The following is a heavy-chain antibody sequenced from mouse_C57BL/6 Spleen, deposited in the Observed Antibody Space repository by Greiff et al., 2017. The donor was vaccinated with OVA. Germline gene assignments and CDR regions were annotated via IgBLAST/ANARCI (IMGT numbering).Heavy chain of an antibody. Sequence: EVQLQQSGPELVKPGASVKISCKASGYTFTDYYMNWVKQSHGKSLEWIGDINPNNGGTSYNQKFKGKATLTVDKSSSTAYMELRSLTSEDSAVYYCARYYSNYEGNYYAMDYWGQGTSVTVSS. CDR2: INPNNGGT. J-gene: IGHJ4*01. CDR1: GYTFTDYY. V-gene: IGHV1-26*01. CDR3: ARYYSNYEGNYYAMDY. D-gene: IGHD2-5*01.